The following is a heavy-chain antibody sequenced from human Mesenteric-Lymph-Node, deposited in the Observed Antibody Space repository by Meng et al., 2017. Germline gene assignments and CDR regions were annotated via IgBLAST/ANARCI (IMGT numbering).Heavy chain of an antibody. CDR2: IYYSGGT. V-gene: IGHV4-59*12. CDR1: GGSISSYY. CDR3: ARIPFHYYTMDV. Sequence: SETLSLTCTVSGGSISSYYWSWIRQPPGKGLEWIGYIYYSGGTNYNPSLKSRVTMSVDKSQNQFSLRLTSVTAADTAVYYCARIPFHYYTMDVWGQGTTVTVSS. J-gene: IGHJ6*02.